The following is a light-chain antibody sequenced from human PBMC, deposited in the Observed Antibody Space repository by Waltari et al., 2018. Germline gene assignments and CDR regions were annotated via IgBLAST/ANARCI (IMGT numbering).Light chain of an antibody. Sequence: EIVMTQIPATLSVSQGERATLSCRASQSVSNTLAWYQQKPGQAPRLLIYDASIGATGIPARFSGSGSGREFTLTISSLQSEDFAVYYCQQYNNWPWTFGQGTKVEIK. CDR2: DAS. J-gene: IGKJ1*01. CDR1: QSVSNT. CDR3: QQYNNWPWT. V-gene: IGKV3-15*01.